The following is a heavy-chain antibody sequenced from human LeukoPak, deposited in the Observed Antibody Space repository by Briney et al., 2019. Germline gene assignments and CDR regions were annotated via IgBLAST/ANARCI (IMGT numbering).Heavy chain of an antibody. D-gene: IGHD3-22*01. J-gene: IGHJ3*02. CDR2: INPNSGGT. V-gene: IGHV1-2*02. CDR3: ARVDDSSGYLRDGFDI. CDR1: GYTFTGYH. Sequence: ASVKASCKASGYTFTGYHIHWVRQAPGQGLEWMGWINPNSGGTNYAQNFQGRVTMTRDTSISTAYMELSRLISDDTAIYYCARVDDSSGYLRDGFDIWGQGTTVTVSS.